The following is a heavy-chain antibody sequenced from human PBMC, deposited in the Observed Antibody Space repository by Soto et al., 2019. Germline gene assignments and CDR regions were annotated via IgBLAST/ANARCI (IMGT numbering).Heavy chain of an antibody. D-gene: IGHD3-22*01. CDR3: ARGPDYYGSSGYFVNAFHI. J-gene: IGHJ3*02. CDR2: ISYDGSNK. Sequence: GGSLRLSCAASGFTFIRYAMHWVLQAPGKGLEWVAVISYDGSNKYYADSVKGRFTISRDNSKNTLYLQMNSLRPEDTAVYYCARGPDYYGSSGYFVNAFHIWGQGTMVTVSS. V-gene: IGHV3-30-3*01. CDR1: GFTFIRYA.